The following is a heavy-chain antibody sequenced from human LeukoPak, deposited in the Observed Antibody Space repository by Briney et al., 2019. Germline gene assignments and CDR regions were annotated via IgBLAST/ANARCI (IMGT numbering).Heavy chain of an antibody. Sequence: GGSLRLSCAASGFTFSDHYMDWVRQAPGKGLEWVGRIRNKANSYTTEYAASVKGRFTISRGDSKNSLYLQMNSLKCEDTAAYHCAREWDSGSYYLGYFDYWGQGTLVTVSS. V-gene: IGHV3-72*01. CDR1: GFTFSDHY. D-gene: IGHD1-26*01. J-gene: IGHJ4*02. CDR3: AREWDSGSYYLGYFDY. CDR2: IRNKANSYTT.